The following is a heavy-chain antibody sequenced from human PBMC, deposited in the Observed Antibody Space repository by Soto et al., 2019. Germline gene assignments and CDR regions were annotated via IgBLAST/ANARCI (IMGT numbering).Heavy chain of an antibody. V-gene: IGHV3-30-3*01. CDR1: GFTFSSYA. Sequence: ESGGGVVQPGRSLRLSCAASGFTFSSYAMHWVRQAPGKGLEWVAVISYDGSNKYYADSVKGRFTISRDNSKNTLYLQMNSLRAEDTAVYYCARRKRNYYDSSGYRSDAFDIWGQGTMVTVSS. CDR2: ISYDGSNK. D-gene: IGHD3-22*01. CDR3: ARRKRNYYDSSGYRSDAFDI. J-gene: IGHJ3*02.